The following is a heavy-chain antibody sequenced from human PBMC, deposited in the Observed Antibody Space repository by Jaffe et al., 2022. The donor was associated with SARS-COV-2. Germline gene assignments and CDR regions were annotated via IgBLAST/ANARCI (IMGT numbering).Heavy chain of an antibody. Sequence: QVQLQQWGAGLLKPSETLSLTCAVYGGSFSGYYWSWIRQPPGKGLEWIGEINHSGSTNYNPSLKSRVTISVDTSKNQFSLKLSSVTAADTAVYYCARRRCSGGSCPLGYWGQGTLVTVSS. J-gene: IGHJ4*02. CDR1: GGSFSGYY. CDR3: ARRRCSGGSCPLGY. CDR2: INHSGST. V-gene: IGHV4-34*01. D-gene: IGHD2-15*01.